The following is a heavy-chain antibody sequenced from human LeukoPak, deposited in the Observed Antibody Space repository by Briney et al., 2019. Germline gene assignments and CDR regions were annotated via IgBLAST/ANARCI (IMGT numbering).Heavy chain of an antibody. Sequence: SETLSLTCTVSGGSISSYYWSWIRQPPGRGLEWIGYIYYSGSTNYNPSLKSRVTISVDPSKNQFSLKLSSVTAADTAVYYCARQYGGNFAPDYWGQGTLVTVSS. D-gene: IGHD4-23*01. J-gene: IGHJ4*02. V-gene: IGHV4-59*08. CDR2: IYYSGST. CDR3: ARQYGGNFAPDY. CDR1: GGSISSYY.